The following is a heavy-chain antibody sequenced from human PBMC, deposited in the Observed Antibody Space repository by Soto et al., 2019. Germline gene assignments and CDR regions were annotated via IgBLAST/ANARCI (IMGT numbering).Heavy chain of an antibody. V-gene: IGHV3-15*01. CDR3: TTGGITNWGKEKSYDY. Sequence: PGGSLRLSCAASGFTFSKTWMTWVRQAPGKGLEWVGRIKSKTDGGTTDYAAPVKGRFTISRDDSENTLYLQMNSLKTEDTAVYYCTTGGITNWGKEKSYDYWGQGALVTVSS. D-gene: IGHD7-27*01. CDR2: IKSKTDGGTT. J-gene: IGHJ4*02. CDR1: GFTFSKTW.